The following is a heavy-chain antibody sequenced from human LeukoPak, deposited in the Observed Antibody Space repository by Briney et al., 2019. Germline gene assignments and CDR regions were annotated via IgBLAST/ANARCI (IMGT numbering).Heavy chain of an antibody. Sequence: GGSLRLSCAASGFTFSNYAIHWIRQAPGKGLEYVSAISDNGRQTFYANSVKGRFTISRDNSKNTLYLQMGSLRAEDMAVYYCARDGSGSPDYWGQGTLVTVSS. CDR1: GFTFSNYA. D-gene: IGHD3-10*01. CDR3: ARDGSGSPDY. J-gene: IGHJ4*02. CDR2: ISDNGRQT. V-gene: IGHV3-64*01.